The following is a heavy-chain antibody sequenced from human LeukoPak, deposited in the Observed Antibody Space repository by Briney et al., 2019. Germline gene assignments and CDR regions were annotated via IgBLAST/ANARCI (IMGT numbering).Heavy chain of an antibody. D-gene: IGHD5-18*01. V-gene: IGHV3-23*01. CDR3: AKSPLVRLPCRYFDY. CDR2: ISGSGGST. J-gene: IGHJ4*02. CDR1: RFTFSSYA. Sequence: PGGSLRLSCAASRFTFSSYAMSWVRQAPGKGLEWVSAISGSGGSTYYADSVKGRFTISRDNSKNTLYLQMSSLRAEDTAVYYCAKSPLVRLPCRYFDYWGQGTLVTVSS.